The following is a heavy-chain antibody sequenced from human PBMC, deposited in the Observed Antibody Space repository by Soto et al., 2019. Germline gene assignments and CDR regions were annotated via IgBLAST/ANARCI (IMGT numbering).Heavy chain of an antibody. CDR2: VYHSGTT. D-gene: IGHD5-12*01. Sequence: SETLSLTCAVSGASIGTNNWWSWVRQPPGKGLEWIGEVYHSGTTNCNPSLKSRVTISMDKSKNQFSLTLTSMTAADTAVYYCAVPGRGDFDYWSQGTLVTVSS. CDR1: GASIGTNNW. V-gene: IGHV4-4*02. J-gene: IGHJ4*02. CDR3: AVPGRGDFDY.